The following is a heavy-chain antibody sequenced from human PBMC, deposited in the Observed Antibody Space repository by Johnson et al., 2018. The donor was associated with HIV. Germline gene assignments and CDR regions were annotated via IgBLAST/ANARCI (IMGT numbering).Heavy chain of an antibody. CDR3: ARGGASGAFDI. V-gene: IGHV3-33*01. J-gene: IGHJ3*02. CDR2: IWYDGSNK. D-gene: IGHD1-26*01. Sequence: QVQLVESGGGVVQPGRSLRLSCAASGFTFSSYGMHWVRQAPGKGLEWVAVIWYDGSNKYYANSVKGRFTISRDNSKNTLYLQMGSLRAEDMAVYYCARGGASGAFDIWGQGTMVTVSS. CDR1: GFTFSSYG.